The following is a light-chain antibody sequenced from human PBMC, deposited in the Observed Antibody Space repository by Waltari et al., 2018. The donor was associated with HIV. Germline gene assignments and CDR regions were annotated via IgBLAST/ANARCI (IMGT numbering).Light chain of an antibody. CDR2: DTS. V-gene: IGKV3-11*01. Sequence: EIVLTQSPATLSLSPGERATLSCWASQSVRCYLAWYQQRPDQAPRLLIYDTSNRATGIPARVSGSGSGTDFTLTISSLEPEDFAVYYCQQRSSWPLTLGQGTNVEFK. CDR3: QQRSSWPLT. J-gene: IGKJ1*01. CDR1: QSVRCY.